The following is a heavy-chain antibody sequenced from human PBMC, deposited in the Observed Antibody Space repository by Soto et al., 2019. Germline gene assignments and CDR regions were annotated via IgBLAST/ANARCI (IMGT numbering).Heavy chain of an antibody. D-gene: IGHD4-17*01. V-gene: IGHV1-8*01. CDR1: GYTFTSYD. J-gene: IGHJ3*02. CDR2: MNPNSGNT. Sequence: GASVNVSCKASGYTFTSYDINWVRQATGQGLEWMGWMNPNSGNTGYAQKFQGRVTMTRNTSISTAYMELSSLRSEDTAVYYCARVQLDYGDYGEYDAFDIWGQGTMVTVSS. CDR3: ARVQLDYGDYGEYDAFDI.